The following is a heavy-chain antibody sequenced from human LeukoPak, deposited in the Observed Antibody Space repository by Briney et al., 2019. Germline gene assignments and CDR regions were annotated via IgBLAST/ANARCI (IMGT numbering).Heavy chain of an antibody. Sequence: TLSLTCTVSGGSISSYYWSWIRQPPGKGLEWLALIYWDDDKRYSPSLKSRLTITKDTSKNQVVLTMTNMDPVDTATYYCAHSLGITIFDYWGQGTLVTVSS. CDR3: AHSLGITIFDY. CDR2: IYWDDDK. D-gene: IGHD3-3*01. J-gene: IGHJ4*02. CDR1: GGSISSYYW. V-gene: IGHV2-5*08.